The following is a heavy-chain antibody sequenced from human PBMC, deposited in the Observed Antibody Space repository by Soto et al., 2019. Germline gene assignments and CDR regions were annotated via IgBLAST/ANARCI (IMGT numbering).Heavy chain of an antibody. CDR2: INPNSGGT. Sequence: EASVKVSCKASGYTFTGYYMHWVRQAPGQGLEWMGWINPNSGGTNYAQKFQGRVTMTRDTSISTAYMELSRLRSDDTAVYYCAREGLGYCSSTSCYTGWFDPWGQGTLVTVSS. J-gene: IGHJ5*02. CDR3: AREGLGYCSSTSCYTGWFDP. V-gene: IGHV1-2*02. D-gene: IGHD2-2*02. CDR1: GYTFTGYY.